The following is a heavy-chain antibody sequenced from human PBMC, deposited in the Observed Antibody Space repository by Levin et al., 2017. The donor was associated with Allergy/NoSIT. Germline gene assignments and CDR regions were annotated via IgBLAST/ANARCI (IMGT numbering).Heavy chain of an antibody. D-gene: IGHD6-19*01. CDR3: AKDQRYSSGWSVYYFDY. CDR2: ISGSGGST. J-gene: IGHJ4*02. CDR1: GFTFSSYA. Sequence: GGSLRLSCAASGFTFSSYAMSWVRQAPGTGLEWVSAISGSGGSTYYADSVKGRFTISRDNSKNTLYLQMNSLRAEATAVYYCAKDQRYSSGWSVYYFDYWGQGTLVTVSS. V-gene: IGHV3-23*01.